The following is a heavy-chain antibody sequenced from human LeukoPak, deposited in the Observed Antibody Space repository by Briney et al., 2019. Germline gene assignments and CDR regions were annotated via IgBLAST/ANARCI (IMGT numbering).Heavy chain of an antibody. J-gene: IGHJ3*02. CDR1: GFTFSSYA. V-gene: IGHV3-23*01. Sequence: GGSLRLSCAASGFTFSSYAMNWIRQAPGKGREWVSTISGGGPRTYYADSVKGRFTISRDNANNTVYLLMSSLRAEDTAVYYCAKGTCTAKSCYGNAFDMWGQGTKVTVSS. CDR3: AKGTCTAKSCYGNAFDM. D-gene: IGHD2-15*01. CDR2: ISGGGPRT.